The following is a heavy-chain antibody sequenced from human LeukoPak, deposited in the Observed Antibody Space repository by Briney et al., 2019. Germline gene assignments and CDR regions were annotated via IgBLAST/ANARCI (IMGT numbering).Heavy chain of an antibody. Sequence: SVKVSCKASGGTFSSYAISWVRQAPGQGLEWMGGIVPIFGTANYAQKFQGRVTITADESTSTAYMELSSLRSEDTAVYYCARDTFDSSGTDYWGQGTLVTVSS. D-gene: IGHD3-22*01. CDR2: IVPIFGTA. V-gene: IGHV1-69*13. J-gene: IGHJ4*02. CDR1: GGTFSSYA. CDR3: ARDTFDSSGTDY.